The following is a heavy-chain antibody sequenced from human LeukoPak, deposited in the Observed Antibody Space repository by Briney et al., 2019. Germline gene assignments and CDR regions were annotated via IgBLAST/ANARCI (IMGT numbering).Heavy chain of an antibody. CDR2: IYHSGST. D-gene: IGHD3-22*01. V-gene: IGHV4-30-2*02. Sequence: SETLSLTCTVSGGSISSGGYYWSWIRQPPGKGLEWIGYIYHSGSTYYNPSLKSRVTISVDRSKNQFSLKLSSVTAADTAIYYCARRYYDSAGYYYFDYWGQGTLVTVSS. CDR3: ARRYYDSAGYYYFDY. J-gene: IGHJ4*02. CDR1: GGSISSGGYY.